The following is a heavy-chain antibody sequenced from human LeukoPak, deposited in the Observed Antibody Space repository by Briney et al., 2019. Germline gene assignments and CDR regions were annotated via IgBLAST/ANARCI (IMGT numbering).Heavy chain of an antibody. CDR2: INHSGST. Sequence: PSETLSLTCTVSGGSISSSSYYWGWIRQPPGKGLEWIGEINHSGSTNYDPSLKSRVTISVDTSKNQFSLKLSSVTAADTAVYYCARGVEGDSSGWYFRWFDPWGQGTLVTVSS. J-gene: IGHJ5*02. CDR3: ARGVEGDSSGWYFRWFDP. CDR1: GGSISSSSYY. D-gene: IGHD6-19*01. V-gene: IGHV4-39*07.